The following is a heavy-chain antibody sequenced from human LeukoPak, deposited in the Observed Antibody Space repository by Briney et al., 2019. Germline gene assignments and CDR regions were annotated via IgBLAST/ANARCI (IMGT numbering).Heavy chain of an antibody. Sequence: SETLSLTCTVSGGSISTYYWSWIRQSPGKGLEWIGYIYYSGSTYYNPSLKSRVIISIDTSKNQCSLQLSSVTAADTAVYYCARHTGSGSSYPLGYWGQGTLVTVSS. D-gene: IGHD3-10*01. CDR1: GGSISTYY. V-gene: IGHV4-59*08. CDR3: ARHTGSGSSYPLGY. CDR2: IYYSGST. J-gene: IGHJ4*02.